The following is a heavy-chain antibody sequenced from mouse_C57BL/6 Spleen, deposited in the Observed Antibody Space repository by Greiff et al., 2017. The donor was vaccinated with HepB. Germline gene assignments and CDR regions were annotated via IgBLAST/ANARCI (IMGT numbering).Heavy chain of an antibody. V-gene: IGHV3-1*01. CDR2: ISYSGST. J-gene: IGHJ1*03. CDR1: GYSITSGYD. CDR3: ARGGNRLRQDFDV. D-gene: IGHD2-4*01. Sequence: EVQLQESGPGMVKPSQSLSLTCTVTGYSITSGYDWHWIRHFPGNNLEWMGYISYSGSTNYNPSLKSRISITHDTSKNHFFLKLNSVTTEDTATYYCARGGNRLRQDFDVWGTGTTVTVSS.